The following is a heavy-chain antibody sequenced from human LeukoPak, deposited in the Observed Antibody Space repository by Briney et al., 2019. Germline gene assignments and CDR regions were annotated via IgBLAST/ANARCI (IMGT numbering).Heavy chain of an antibody. V-gene: IGHV4-61*02. D-gene: IGHD3-22*01. CDR2: IHTSGST. Sequence: STVSGGSISSGSDYWSWIRQPAGKGLEWIGRIHTSGSTNYNPSLKSRVTMSVDTSKNQFSLKLSSVTAADTAVYYCARDRYYYDSSGYYLFDYWGQGTLVTVSS. J-gene: IGHJ4*02. CDR1: STVSGGSISSGSDY. CDR3: ARDRYYYDSSGYYLFDY.